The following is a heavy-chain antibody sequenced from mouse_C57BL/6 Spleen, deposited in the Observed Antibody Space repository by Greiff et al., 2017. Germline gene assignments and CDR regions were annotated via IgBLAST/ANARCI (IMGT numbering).Heavy chain of an antibody. CDR1: GYAFSSYW. V-gene: IGHV1-80*01. CDR2: IYPGDGDT. Sequence: VQLQQSGAELVKPGASVKISCKASGYAFSSYWMNWVKQRPGKGLEWIGQIYPGDGDTNYNGKFKGKATLTADKSSSTAYMPLSSLTSEESAVYYCAGLDGSRPGAMDYWGQGTSVTVSS. D-gene: IGHD1-1*01. J-gene: IGHJ4*01. CDR3: AGLDGSRPGAMDY.